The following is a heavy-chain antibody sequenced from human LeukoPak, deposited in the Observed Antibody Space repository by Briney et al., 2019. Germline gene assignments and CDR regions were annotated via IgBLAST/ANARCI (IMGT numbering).Heavy chain of an antibody. CDR2: VSGSGVGT. D-gene: IGHD3-22*01. J-gene: IGHJ4*02. V-gene: IGHV3-23*01. CDR3: AKDRLYNSGYHYFDY. Sequence: GGSLRLSCAASGFTFSSYVMSWVRQAPGKGLEWVSTVSGSGVGTYYADSVKGRFTISRDNSKNTLYLQMNNLRAEDTAVYYCAKDRLYNSGYHYFDYWGQGILVTVSS. CDR1: GFTFSSYV.